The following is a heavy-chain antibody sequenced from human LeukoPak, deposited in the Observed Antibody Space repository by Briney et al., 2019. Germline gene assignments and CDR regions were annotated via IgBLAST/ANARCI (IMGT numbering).Heavy chain of an antibody. D-gene: IGHD6-19*01. J-gene: IGHJ6*03. V-gene: IGHV4-34*01. CDR1: GGSFSGSY. CDR2: IDHRGST. Sequence: SETLSLTCAVYGGSFSGSYWSWIRQPPGRGLEWIGEIDHRGSTKYNPSLTSRITISLDTSKNQFSLRLSSLTAADTAVYYCARLYVRPSGWPGYHYYYFDVWGKGTTVTVSS. CDR3: ARLYVRPSGWPGYHYYYFDV.